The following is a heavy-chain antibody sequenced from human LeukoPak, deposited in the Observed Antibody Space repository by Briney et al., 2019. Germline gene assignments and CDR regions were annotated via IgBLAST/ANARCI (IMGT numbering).Heavy chain of an antibody. D-gene: IGHD3-10*01. J-gene: IGHJ4*02. CDR3: AKDWGFQYASGSYCEY. CDR2: ISHDGSNK. V-gene: IGHV3-30*18. CDR1: GFTFSNYG. Sequence: GRSPRLSCAASGFTFSNYGIHWVRQAPGKGLEWVAVISHDGSNKYYGDSVKGRFTISRDNSKNTLYLQMNNLRAEDTAVYYCAKDWGFQYASGSYCEYWGQGTLVTVSS.